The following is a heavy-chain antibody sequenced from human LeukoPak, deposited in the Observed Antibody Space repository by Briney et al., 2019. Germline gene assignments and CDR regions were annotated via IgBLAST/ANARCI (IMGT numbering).Heavy chain of an antibody. D-gene: IGHD5-12*01. V-gene: IGHV3-30-3*01. J-gene: IGHJ4*02. CDR3: AREYSGYDYVEAFDY. CDR2: ISYDGSNK. Sequence: AGYLTLYCAASAFTFSTYAMHRLRQAPGQGLEWVAVISYDGSNKYYADSVKGRFTISRDNSKNTLYLQMNSLRAEDTAVYYCAREYSGYDYVEAFDYWGQGTLVTVSS. CDR1: AFTFSTYA.